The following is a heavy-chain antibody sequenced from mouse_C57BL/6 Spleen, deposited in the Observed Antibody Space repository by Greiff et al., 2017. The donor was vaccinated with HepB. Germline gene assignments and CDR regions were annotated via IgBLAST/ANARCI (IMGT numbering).Heavy chain of an antibody. J-gene: IGHJ2*01. V-gene: IGHV10-1*01. CDR2: IRSKSNNYAT. D-gene: IGHD4-1*01. CDR3: VRGNWDFDD. CDR1: GFSFNTYA. Sequence: EVQRVESGGGLVQPKGSLKLSCAASGFSFNTYAMNWVRQAPGKGLEWVARIRSKSNNYATYYADSVKDRFTISRDDSESMLYLQMNNLKTEDTAMYYCVRGNWDFDDWGQGTTLTVSS.